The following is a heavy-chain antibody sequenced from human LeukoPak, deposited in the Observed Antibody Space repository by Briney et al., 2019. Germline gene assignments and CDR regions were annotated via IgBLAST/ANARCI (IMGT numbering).Heavy chain of an antibody. J-gene: IGHJ3*02. V-gene: IGHV3-30-3*01. Sequence: GRSLRLSCAASGFTFSSYAMHWVRQAPGKGLEWVAVISYDGSNKYYADSVKGRFTISRDNSKNTLYLQMNSLRAEDTAVYYCARERFGETDDAFDIWGQGTMVTVSS. CDR3: ARERFGETDDAFDI. CDR2: ISYDGSNK. D-gene: IGHD3-10*01. CDR1: GFTFSSYA.